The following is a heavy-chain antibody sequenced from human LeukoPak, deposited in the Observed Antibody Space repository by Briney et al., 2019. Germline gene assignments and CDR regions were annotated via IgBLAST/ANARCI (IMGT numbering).Heavy chain of an antibody. CDR2: ISGSGGTT. V-gene: IGHV3-23*01. D-gene: IGHD3-16*01. CDR1: EFTFSSYA. CDR3: AKDPMPKAVWWYFDL. Sequence: QPGGSLRLSCAASEFTFSSYAMSWVRQAPGKGLEWVSAISGSGGTTYYADSVKGRFTISRDNSKNTLYLQMNGLRAEDTAVYYCAKDPMPKAVWWYFDLWGRGTLVTVSS. J-gene: IGHJ2*01.